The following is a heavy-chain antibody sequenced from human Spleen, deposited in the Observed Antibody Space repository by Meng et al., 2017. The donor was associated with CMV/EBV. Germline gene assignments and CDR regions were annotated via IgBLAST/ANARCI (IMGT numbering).Heavy chain of an antibody. CDR2: INPNSGGT. CDR3: ARMTSGSSDWYASMDV. Sequence: ASVKVSCKASGYTFTGYYMHWVRQAPGQGLEWMGWINPNSGGTNYAQKLQGRVTMTRNTPISTAYMELSSLRSEDTAVYYCARMTSGSSDWYASMDVWGQGTTVTVSS. V-gene: IGHV1-2*02. CDR1: GYTFTGYY. D-gene: IGHD6-19*01. J-gene: IGHJ6*02.